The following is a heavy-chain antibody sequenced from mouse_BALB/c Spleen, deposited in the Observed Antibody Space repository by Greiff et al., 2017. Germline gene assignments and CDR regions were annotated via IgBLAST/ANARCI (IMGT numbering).Heavy chain of an antibody. D-gene: IGHD1-1*01. CDR1: GFNIKDTY. J-gene: IGHJ4*01. CDR2: IDPANGNT. V-gene: IGHV14-3*02. CDR3: ARGENYEGAMDY. Sequence: EVQLQQSGAELVKPGASVKLSCTASGFNIKDTYMHWVKQRPEQGLEWIGRIDPANGNTKYDPKFQGKATITADTSSNTAYLQLSSLTSEDTAVYYCARGENYEGAMDYWGQGTSVTVSS.